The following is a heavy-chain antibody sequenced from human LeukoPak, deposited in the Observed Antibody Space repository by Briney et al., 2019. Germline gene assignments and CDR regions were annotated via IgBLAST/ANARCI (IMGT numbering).Heavy chain of an antibody. Sequence: GGSLRLSCAASGFTFSSYAMSWVRQAPGKGLEWVSVNIGSSGSTFYADSVKGRFTISRDNSKNTLYLQMNSLRDEDTGVYYCAKGGYDYVEIGYFDFWGQGTLVTVSS. D-gene: IGHD3-16*01. CDR3: AKGGYDYVEIGYFDF. CDR2: NIGSSGST. J-gene: IGHJ4*02. CDR1: GFTFSSYA. V-gene: IGHV3-23*01.